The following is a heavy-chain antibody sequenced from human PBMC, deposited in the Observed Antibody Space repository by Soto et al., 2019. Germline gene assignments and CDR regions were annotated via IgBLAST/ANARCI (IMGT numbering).Heavy chain of an antibody. CDR3: ARSPVDIVATLIDY. Sequence: QVQLQESGPGLVKPSQTLSLTCTVSGGSISSGGYYWSWIRHHPGKGLEWIGYIYYSGSPYYTPSLKSRVTISVDTSKNQFSLKLSSVTAADTAVYYCARSPVDIVATLIDYWGQGTLVTVSS. D-gene: IGHD5-12*01. CDR2: IYYSGSP. J-gene: IGHJ4*02. CDR1: GGSISSGGYY. V-gene: IGHV4-31*03.